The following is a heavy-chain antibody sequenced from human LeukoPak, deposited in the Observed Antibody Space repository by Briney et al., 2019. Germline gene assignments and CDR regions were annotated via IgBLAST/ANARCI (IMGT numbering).Heavy chain of an antibody. CDR3: ARGRYCSGGSCYLSYYYYYYMDV. J-gene: IGHJ6*03. CDR1: GGSFSGYY. D-gene: IGHD2-15*01. CDR2: INHSGST. V-gene: IGHV4-34*01. Sequence: SETLSLTCAVYGGSFSGYYWSWIRQPPGMGLEWIGEINHSGSTNYNPSLKSRVTISVDTSKNQFSLKLSSVTAADTAVYYCARGRYCSGGSCYLSYYYYYYMDVWGKGTTVTVSS.